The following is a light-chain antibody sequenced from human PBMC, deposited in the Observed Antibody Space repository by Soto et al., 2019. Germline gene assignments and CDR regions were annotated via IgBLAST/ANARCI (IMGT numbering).Light chain of an antibody. CDR2: DNS. CDR1: DSNIGNNS. CDR3: GSWDSALSVVL. V-gene: IGLV1-51*01. Sequence: QSVWTQPPSVSAAPGQKVTGSCSGSDSNIGNNSVSWYQQLPGTAPKFLIYDNSERPSGIPDRFSASKSGTSATLGITGLQTGDEADYYCGSWDSALSVVLFGGATKLTVL. J-gene: IGLJ2*01.